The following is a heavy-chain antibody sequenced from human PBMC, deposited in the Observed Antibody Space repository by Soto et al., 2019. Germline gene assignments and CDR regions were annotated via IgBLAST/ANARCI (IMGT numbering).Heavy chain of an antibody. D-gene: IGHD6-13*01. CDR1: GFMFTNFW. Sequence: GGSLRLSCEASGFMFTNFWMHWVRQVPGKGLVWVSRIDTSGSSTSYADSVKGRFTISRDNAKNTVSLQMNSLRAEDTGVHYCAKDSWYFDLWSQGSLVTVSS. CDR3: AKDSWYFDL. CDR2: IDTSGSST. V-gene: IGHV3-74*01. J-gene: IGHJ4*02.